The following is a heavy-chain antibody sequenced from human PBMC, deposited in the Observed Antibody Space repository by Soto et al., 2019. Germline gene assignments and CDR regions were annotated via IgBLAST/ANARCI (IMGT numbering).Heavy chain of an antibody. CDR1: GGSISGSNYY. J-gene: IGHJ6*03. CDR3: ARSAHGAYNFYMDV. Sequence: SETLSLTCTVSGGSISGSNYYWGWIRQPPGKGLEWIGSFFYSGTTYFNPSLRSRVTISADTSKNQFSLKMSAVTAADTAVYYCARSAHGAYNFYMDVWGKGTTVTVSS. D-gene: IGHD3-10*01. CDR2: FFYSGTT. V-gene: IGHV4-39*01.